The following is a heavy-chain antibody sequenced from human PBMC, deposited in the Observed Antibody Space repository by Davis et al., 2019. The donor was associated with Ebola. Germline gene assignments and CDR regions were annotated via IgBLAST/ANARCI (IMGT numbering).Heavy chain of an antibody. J-gene: IGHJ3*02. Sequence: LSLTCAVYGGSFSGSYWSWIRQPPGKGLEWVSYISSGSNYIYYADSVKGRYTISRDNAKNSLYLQMNSLRAEDTAVYYCTRDNLYYYDTSGYHDVFDMWGQGTMVTVSS. D-gene: IGHD3-22*01. V-gene: IGHV3-11*06. CDR1: GGSFSGSY. CDR3: TRDNLYYYDTSGYHDVFDM. CDR2: ISSGSNYI.